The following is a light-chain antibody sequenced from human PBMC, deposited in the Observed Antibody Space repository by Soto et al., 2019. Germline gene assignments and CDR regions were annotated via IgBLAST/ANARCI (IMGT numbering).Light chain of an antibody. CDR1: SSNIGAGSD. Sequence: QSVLTQPPSVSGAPGQRVTISCTGGSSNIGAGSDVHWYQQLPGTAPNLLINGNSNRPSGVPDRFSGSKSGTSASLAITGLQAEDEADYYCQSYDSSLSGFVVFGGGTQLTVL. V-gene: IGLV1-40*01. J-gene: IGLJ2*01. CDR3: QSYDSSLSGFVV. CDR2: GNS.